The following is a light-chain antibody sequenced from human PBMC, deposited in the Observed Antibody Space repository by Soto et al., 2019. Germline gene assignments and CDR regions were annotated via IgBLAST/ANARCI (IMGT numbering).Light chain of an antibody. CDR3: QQYNSYRT. CDR1: QSVRGN. J-gene: IGKJ1*01. Sequence: EIVMTQSPATLSVSPGERATLSCRASQSVRGNLAWYQQKPGQAPRLLIYGASTWATGIPARFSGSGSGTEFTLTISSLQPDDFATYYCQQYNSYRTFGQGTKVEIK. V-gene: IGKV3-15*01. CDR2: GAS.